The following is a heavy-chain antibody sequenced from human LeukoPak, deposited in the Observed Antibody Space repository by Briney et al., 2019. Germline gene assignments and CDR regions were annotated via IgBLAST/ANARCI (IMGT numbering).Heavy chain of an antibody. CDR3: TRVGCSGGSCYLIYFQH. J-gene: IGHJ1*01. CDR1: GFTFGDYA. Sequence: PGGSLRLSCTASGFTFGDYATSWVRQAPGKGLEWEGFIRSKAYGGTTEYAASVKGRFTISRDDSKSIAYLQMNSLKTEDTAVYYCTRVGCSGGSCYLIYFQHWGQGTLVTVSS. CDR2: IRSKAYGGTT. D-gene: IGHD2-15*01. V-gene: IGHV3-49*04.